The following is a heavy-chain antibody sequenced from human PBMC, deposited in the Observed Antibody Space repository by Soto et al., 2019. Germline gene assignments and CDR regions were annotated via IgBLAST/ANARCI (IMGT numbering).Heavy chain of an antibody. J-gene: IGHJ4*02. D-gene: IGHD3-9*01. CDR2: IWYDGSNK. CDR3: ARTGLRYFDWLLHEHYFDY. V-gene: IGHV3-33*01. Sequence: GGSLRLSCAASGFTFSSYGMHWVRQAPGKGLKWVAVIWYDGSNKYYADSVKGRFTISRDNSKNTLYLQMNSLRAEDTAVYYCARTGLRYFDWLLHEHYFDYWGQGTLVTVSS. CDR1: GFTFSSYG.